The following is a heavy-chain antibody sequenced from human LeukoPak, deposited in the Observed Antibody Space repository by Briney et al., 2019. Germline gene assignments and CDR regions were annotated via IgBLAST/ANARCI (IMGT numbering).Heavy chain of an antibody. CDR2: INHSGST. J-gene: IGHJ1*01. D-gene: IGHD3-22*01. CDR3: ARRSLQRGLPTSKYDSSGYYYQYFQH. Sequence: SETLSLTCTVSGGSISSYYWSWIRQPPGKGLEWIGEINHSGSTNYNPSLKSRVTISVDTSKNQFSLKLSSVTAADTAVYYCARRSLQRGLPTSKYDSSGYYYQYFQHWGQGTLVTVSS. CDR1: GGSISSYY. V-gene: IGHV4-34*01.